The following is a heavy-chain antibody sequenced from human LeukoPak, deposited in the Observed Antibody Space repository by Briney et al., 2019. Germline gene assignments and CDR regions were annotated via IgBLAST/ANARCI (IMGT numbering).Heavy chain of an antibody. D-gene: IGHD4-11*01. CDR2: ITSGSGDI. Sequence: GGSLRLSCAASGFTFSSYTMNWVRQTPGKGLEWVSSITSGSGDIYYTDSVKGRFTISRDNAKNSLYLQMGNLRAEDTAVYFCARQRMDYSSFFPGYFDSWGLGTLVTVS. V-gene: IGHV3-21*01. J-gene: IGHJ4*02. CDR1: GFTFSSYT. CDR3: ARQRMDYSSFFPGYFDS.